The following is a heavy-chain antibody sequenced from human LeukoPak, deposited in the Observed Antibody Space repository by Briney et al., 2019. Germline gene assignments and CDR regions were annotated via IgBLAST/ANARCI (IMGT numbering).Heavy chain of an antibody. D-gene: IGHD5-24*01. CDR3: ARSRDGYNQNTPLYY. CDR1: GFSLSTSGVG. J-gene: IGHJ4*02. V-gene: IGHV4-61*08. CDR2: IYYSGST. Sequence: SGPTLVNPTQTLTLTCTFSGFSLSTSGVGVAWIRQPPGKGLEWIGHIYYSGSTNYNPSLKSRVTISVDTSKNQFSLKMSSVTAADTAVYYCARSRDGYNQNTPLYYWGQGILVTVSS.